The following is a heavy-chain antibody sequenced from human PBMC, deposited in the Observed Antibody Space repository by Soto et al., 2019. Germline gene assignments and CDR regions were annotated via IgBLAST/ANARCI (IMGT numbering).Heavy chain of an antibody. D-gene: IGHD3-3*02. CDR3: ARDLADGMDV. Sequence: GGSLRLSCEAGSGFSISRYWMAWVRQAPGKGLEWVANIVQDGTDRYYLDSVTGRFTISRDNARNSMYLQMNSLRIEDTDVYYCARDLADGMDVWGQGTTVTVSS. CDR2: IVQDGTDR. V-gene: IGHV3-7*03. J-gene: IGHJ6*02. CDR1: GFSISRYW.